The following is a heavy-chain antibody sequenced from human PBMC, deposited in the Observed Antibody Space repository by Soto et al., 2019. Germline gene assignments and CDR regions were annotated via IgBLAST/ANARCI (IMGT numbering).Heavy chain of an antibody. V-gene: IGHV3-15*07. Sequence: PGGSLRLSCAGSGFPFSNAWINWFRHVPGKGLEWVGRIKSRALGGTTDFAAPVRGRFAITRDDSRNVAYMQMNSLHTEDTAVYYCTTDSYSSIVVVRFDYWGHGSLVTVSS. CDR3: TTDSYSSIVVVRFDY. CDR2: IKSRALGGTT. CDR1: GFPFSNAW. J-gene: IGHJ4*01. D-gene: IGHD3-22*01.